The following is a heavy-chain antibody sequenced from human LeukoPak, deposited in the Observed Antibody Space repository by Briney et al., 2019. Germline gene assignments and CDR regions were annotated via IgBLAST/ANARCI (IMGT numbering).Heavy chain of an antibody. Sequence: SLSFSCAASGFTCSTYHMHWVRQVPGKGRGWVAVLSYAGTNKSYADSGKGRFTISRDNSNNTLYLQMTSLRGEDTGVYYCARDLESEPGQGPAYWGQGALVTVSS. D-gene: IGHD1-14*01. V-gene: IGHV3-30*19. CDR1: GFTCSTYH. CDR2: LSYAGTNK. J-gene: IGHJ4*02. CDR3: ARDLESEPGQGPAY.